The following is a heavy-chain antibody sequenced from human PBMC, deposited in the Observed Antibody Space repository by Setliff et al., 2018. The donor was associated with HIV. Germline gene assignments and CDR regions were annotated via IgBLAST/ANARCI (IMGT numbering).Heavy chain of an antibody. J-gene: IGHJ5*02. CDR2: LYHSGSA. Sequence: KTSETLSLTCAVYGGSFSGYYWTWIRQPPGKGLEWIGYLYHSGSANYNPSLKSRVTISGDTSKNQFSLKLSSVTAADTAIYYCTRVRLLYSDSSPVWFDPWGQGTLVTVSS. CDR3: TRVRLLYSDSSPVWFDP. V-gene: IGHV4-34*01. CDR1: GGSFSGYY. D-gene: IGHD3-22*01.